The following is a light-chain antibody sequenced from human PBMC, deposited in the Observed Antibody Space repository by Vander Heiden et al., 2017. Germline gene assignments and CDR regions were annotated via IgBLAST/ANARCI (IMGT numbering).Light chain of an antibody. CDR1: QSISSW. V-gene: IGKV1-5*03. J-gene: IGKJ1*01. Sequence: DIQMTQSPSSLSASVGDRVTITCRASQSISSWLAWYQQKPGKAPKLLIYKASSLESGVPSRFSGSGSGTEFTPTISRLQPDDFATYYCQQYNSYPFTFGQGTKVEIK. CDR3: QQYNSYPFT. CDR2: KAS.